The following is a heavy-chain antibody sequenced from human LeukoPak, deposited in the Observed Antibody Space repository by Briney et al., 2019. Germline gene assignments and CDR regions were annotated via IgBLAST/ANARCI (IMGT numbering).Heavy chain of an antibody. D-gene: IGHD1-26*01. V-gene: IGHV1-18*01. CDR2: ISAYNGHT. CDR3: ARDQAVGATAGTFDY. CDR1: GYTFTSFG. J-gene: IGHJ4*02. Sequence: GASVKVSCKASGYTFTSFGISWVRQAPGQGLEWVGWISAYNGHTNSVQNLQGRVTMTTDTSTSTAYMELGSLTSDDTAVYYCARDQAVGATAGTFDYWGQGTLVTVSS.